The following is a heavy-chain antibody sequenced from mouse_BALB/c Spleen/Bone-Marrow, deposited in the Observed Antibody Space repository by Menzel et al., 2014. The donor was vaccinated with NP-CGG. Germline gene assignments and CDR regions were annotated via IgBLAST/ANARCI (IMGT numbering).Heavy chain of an antibody. Sequence: QVQLQQSGAELARPGASVKMSCKSSGYTFTSYTMHWVTQRPGQGLEWIGYINPSSGYTNYNQKFKDKATLTADKSSSTAYMQLSSLTSEDSAVYYCAREAYYGPDYWGQGTTLTGSS. CDR2: INPSSGYT. J-gene: IGHJ2*01. V-gene: IGHV1-4*01. CDR1: GYTFTSYT. D-gene: IGHD1-2*01. CDR3: AREAYYGPDY.